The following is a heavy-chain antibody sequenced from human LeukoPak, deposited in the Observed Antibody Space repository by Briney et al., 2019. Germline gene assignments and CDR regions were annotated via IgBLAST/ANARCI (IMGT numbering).Heavy chain of an antibody. D-gene: IGHD6-19*01. CDR1: GGSISSSSYY. CDR3: ARVDSLWLDIYYYYYMDV. Sequence: PSETLSLTCTVSGGSISSSSYYWGWIRQPPGKGLEWIGSIYYSGSTYYNPSLKSRVTISVDTSKNQFSLELSSVTAADTAVYYCARVDSLWLDIYYYYYMDVWGKGTTVTVSS. V-gene: IGHV4-39*07. CDR2: IYYSGST. J-gene: IGHJ6*03.